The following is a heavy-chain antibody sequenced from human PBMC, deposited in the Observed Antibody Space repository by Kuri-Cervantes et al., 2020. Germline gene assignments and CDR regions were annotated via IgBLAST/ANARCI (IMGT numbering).Heavy chain of an antibody. D-gene: IGHD3-3*01. J-gene: IGHJ6*04. CDR1: GFTFNTYA. CDR3: TTHTRDTPDF. V-gene: IGHV3-30*07. Sequence: GESLKISCAASGFTFNTYAMHWVRQAPGKGLEWVAVIWYDGSNKYYADSVKGRFTISRDNSKNTLYLQMNNLRVEDTAIYYCTTHTRDTPDFWGKGTTVTVSS. CDR2: IWYDGSNK.